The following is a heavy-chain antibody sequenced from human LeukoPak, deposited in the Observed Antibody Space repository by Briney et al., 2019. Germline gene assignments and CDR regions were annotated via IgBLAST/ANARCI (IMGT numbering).Heavy chain of an antibody. D-gene: IGHD3-3*01. CDR3: TSGRPYYDFRSGPPFDY. J-gene: IGHJ4*02. V-gene: IGHV3-73*01. Sequence: GGSLKLSCAASGFTFSGSAMHWVRQASGKGLEWVGRIRSKANSYATAYAASVKGRFTISRDDSKNTAYLQMNSLKTEDSAVYYCTSGRPYYDFRSGPPFDYWGQGTLVTVSS. CDR2: IRSKANSYAT. CDR1: GFTFSGSA.